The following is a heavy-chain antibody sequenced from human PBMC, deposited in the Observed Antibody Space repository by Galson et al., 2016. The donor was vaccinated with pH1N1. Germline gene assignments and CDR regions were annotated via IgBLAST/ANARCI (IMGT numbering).Heavy chain of an antibody. J-gene: IGHJ3*01. D-gene: IGHD2-21*02. CDR1: GFTFNTWH. V-gene: IGHV3-48*04. CDR2: ITYTSGTL. Sequence: FLRLSCAASGFTFNTWHMDWVRQAPGKGLEWISFITYTSGTLYYADPVKGRFTVSRDNAKNSLYLQMDSLRVEDTAVYYCARPGNFDGDRRGAFDLWGQGTMVTVSP. CDR3: ARPGNFDGDRRGAFDL.